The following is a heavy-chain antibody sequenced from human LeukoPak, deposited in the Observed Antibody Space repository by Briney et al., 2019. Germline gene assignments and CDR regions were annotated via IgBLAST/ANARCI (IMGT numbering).Heavy chain of an antibody. CDR2: IRSKANSYAT. CDR1: GFTFSGSA. J-gene: IGHJ4*02. Sequence: GRSLRLSCAASGFTFSGSAMHWVRQASGKGLEWVGRIRSKANSYATAYAASVKGRFTISRDDSKNTAYLQMNSLKTEDTAVYYCTRPGSSGWYDWGQGTLVTVSS. D-gene: IGHD6-19*01. V-gene: IGHV3-73*01. CDR3: TRPGSSGWYD.